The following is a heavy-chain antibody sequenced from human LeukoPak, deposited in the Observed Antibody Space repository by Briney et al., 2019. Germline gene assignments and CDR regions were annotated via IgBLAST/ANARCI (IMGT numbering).Heavy chain of an antibody. D-gene: IGHD3-22*01. CDR3: ARDPDKTRTNYYDSSGYYTRRNDN. J-gene: IGHJ4*02. Sequence: ASVKVSCKASGGTFSSYAISWVRQAPGQGLEWMGRIIPILGIANYAQKFQGRVTITADKSTSTAYMELSSLRSEDTAVYYCARDPDKTRTNYYDSSGYYTRRNDNWGQGTLVTASS. CDR2: IIPILGIA. V-gene: IGHV1-69*04. CDR1: GGTFSSYA.